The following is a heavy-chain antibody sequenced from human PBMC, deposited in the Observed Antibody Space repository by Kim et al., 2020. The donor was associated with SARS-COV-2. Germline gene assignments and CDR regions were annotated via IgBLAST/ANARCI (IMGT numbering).Heavy chain of an antibody. CDR3: ARRLVYSSGWYPFSFDY. Sequence: SETLSLTCAVYGGSFSGYYWSWIRQPPGKGLEWIGEINHSGSTNYNPSLKSRVTISVDTSKNQFSLKLSSVTAADTAVYYCARRLVYSSGWYPFSFDYWG. D-gene: IGHD6-19*01. CDR1: GGSFSGYY. CDR2: INHSGST. V-gene: IGHV4-34*01. J-gene: IGHJ4*01.